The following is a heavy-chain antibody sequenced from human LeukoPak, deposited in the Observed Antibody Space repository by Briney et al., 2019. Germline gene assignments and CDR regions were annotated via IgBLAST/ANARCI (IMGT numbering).Heavy chain of an antibody. CDR3: AKDQTGSNPNNWFDP. V-gene: IGHV3-23*01. CDR1: GFTFSSYG. Sequence: PGGSLRLSCAASGFTFSSYGMSWVRQAPGKGLEWVSAISGSGGSTYYADSVKGRFTISRDNSKNTLYLQMNSLRAEDTAVYYCAKDQTGSNPNNWFDPWGQGTLVTVSS. CDR2: ISGSGGST. J-gene: IGHJ5*02. D-gene: IGHD4-11*01.